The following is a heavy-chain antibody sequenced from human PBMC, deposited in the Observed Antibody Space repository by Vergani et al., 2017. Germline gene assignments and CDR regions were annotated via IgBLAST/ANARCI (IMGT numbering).Heavy chain of an antibody. J-gene: IGHJ4*02. Sequence: QVQLVETGGGVVQPGGSLRLYCATSGFSFNTYGAHWVRQAPGKGLEWVAFIGYDGRIKYNVDSVKGRFTISRDTSKKTLSLQMKNLRTDDTAVYYCAKDGRGNSDYGYSDYWGQGTLVTVSS. V-gene: IGHV3-30*02. D-gene: IGHD4-17*01. CDR3: AKDGRGNSDYGYSDY. CDR2: IGYDGRIK. CDR1: GFSFNTYG.